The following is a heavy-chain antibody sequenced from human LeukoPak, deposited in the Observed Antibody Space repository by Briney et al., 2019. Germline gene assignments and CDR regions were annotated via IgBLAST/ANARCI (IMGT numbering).Heavy chain of an antibody. D-gene: IGHD3-22*01. Sequence: GGSLRLSCAASGFTFSDYYMSWIRQAPGKGLEWVSYISSSSSYTNYADSLKGRFTISRDNSKNTLFLQMNSLRVEDTAVYYCARQNYFDSSGYYGAFDIWGQGTMVTVSS. V-gene: IGHV3-11*06. CDR3: ARQNYFDSSGYYGAFDI. CDR1: GFTFSDYY. J-gene: IGHJ3*02. CDR2: ISSSSSYT.